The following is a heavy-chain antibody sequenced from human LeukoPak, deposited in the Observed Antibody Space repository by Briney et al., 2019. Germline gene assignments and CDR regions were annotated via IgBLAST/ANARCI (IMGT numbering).Heavy chain of an antibody. D-gene: IGHD3-10*01. CDR2: IYYSGST. V-gene: IGHV4-59*01. CDR3: ARVWNSGIDY. CDR1: GGSISSYY. J-gene: IGHJ4*02. Sequence: MSSESLSLTCTVSGGSISSYYWSWIRQPPGKGLEWIGYIYYSGSTNYNPSLKSRVTISVDTSKNQFSLKLSSVTAADTAVYYCARVWNSGIDYWGQGTLVTVSS.